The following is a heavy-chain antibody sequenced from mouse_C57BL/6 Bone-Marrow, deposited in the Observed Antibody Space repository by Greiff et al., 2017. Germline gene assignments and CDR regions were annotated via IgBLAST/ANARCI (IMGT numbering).Heavy chain of an antibody. Sequence: QVQLQQPGAELVMPGASVKLSCKASGYTFTSYWMHWVKQRPGQGLEWIGEIDPSDSYTNYNQKFKGKSTLTVDKSSSIAYMQLSSLTSEDSAVYYCARELRPHYFDYWGQGTTLTVSS. D-gene: IGHD3-2*02. CDR3: ARELRPHYFDY. J-gene: IGHJ2*01. CDR2: IDPSDSYT. V-gene: IGHV1-69*01. CDR1: GYTFTSYW.